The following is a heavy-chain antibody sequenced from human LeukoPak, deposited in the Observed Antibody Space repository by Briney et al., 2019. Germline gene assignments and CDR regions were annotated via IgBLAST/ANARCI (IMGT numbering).Heavy chain of an antibody. CDR3: ARDTPVDY. CDR2: ISYDESNK. CDR1: GFTFSSYA. Sequence: PGGSLRLSCAASGFTFSSYAMHWVRQAPGKGLEWVAVISYDESNKYYADSVKGRFTISRDNSKNTLYLQMNSLRAEDTAVYYCARDTPVDYWGQGTLVTVSS. V-gene: IGHV3-30-3*01. J-gene: IGHJ4*02.